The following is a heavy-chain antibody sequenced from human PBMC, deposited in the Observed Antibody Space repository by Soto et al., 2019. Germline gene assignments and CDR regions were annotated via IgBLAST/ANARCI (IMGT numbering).Heavy chain of an antibody. CDR3: AREARREWWFDP. D-gene: IGHD6-6*01. J-gene: IGHJ5*02. CDR2: ISTSGTT. CDR1: GASISSYF. Sequence: SETLSLTCTVSGASISSYFWTLIRQPAGKGLDWIGRISTSGTTNYNPSLKSRVTMPVDTSKNHFSLNLSSVTAADTAVYCCAREARREWWFDPSRQGALVTVSS. V-gene: IGHV4-4*07.